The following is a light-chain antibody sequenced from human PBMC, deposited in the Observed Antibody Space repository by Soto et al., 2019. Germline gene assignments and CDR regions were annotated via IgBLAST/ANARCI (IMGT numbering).Light chain of an antibody. Sequence: IVLTQSPGTLSLSPGERATLSCRASQSVSGSYLAWYQQKPGQAPRLLIYGASSRATGIPDRFSGSASGTDFTLTLSRLEPEDFAVYYCQQYGSSRTFGQGTKVEVK. V-gene: IGKV3-20*01. CDR2: GAS. CDR3: QQYGSSRT. J-gene: IGKJ1*01. CDR1: QSVSGSY.